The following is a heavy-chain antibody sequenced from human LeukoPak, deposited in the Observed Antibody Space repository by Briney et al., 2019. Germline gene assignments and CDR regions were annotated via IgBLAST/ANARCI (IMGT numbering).Heavy chain of an antibody. CDR2: ISYDGSNK. Sequence: GGSLRLFCAASGFTFSSYGMHWVRQAPGKGLEWVAVISYDGSNKYYADSVKGRFTISRDNSKNTLYLQMNSLRAEDTAVYYCAKDLHSSGYYYYYYGMDVWGQGTTVTVSS. CDR1: GFTFSSYG. CDR3: AKDLHSSGYYYYYYGMDV. V-gene: IGHV3-30*18. D-gene: IGHD3-22*01. J-gene: IGHJ6*02.